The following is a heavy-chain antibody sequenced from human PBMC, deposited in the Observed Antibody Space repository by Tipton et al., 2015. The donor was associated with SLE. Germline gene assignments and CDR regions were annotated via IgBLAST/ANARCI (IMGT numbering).Heavy chain of an antibody. CDR3: AREAAAVDY. CDR2: ISGDGGST. V-gene: IGHV3-43*02. J-gene: IGHJ4*02. CDR1: GFTFDDYA. D-gene: IGHD6-13*01. Sequence: SLRLSCAASGFTFDDYAMHWVRQAPGKGLEWVSLISGDGGSTYYADSVKGRFTISRDNRKNSLYLQMNSLRAEDTAVYYCAREAAAVDYWGQGTLVTVSS.